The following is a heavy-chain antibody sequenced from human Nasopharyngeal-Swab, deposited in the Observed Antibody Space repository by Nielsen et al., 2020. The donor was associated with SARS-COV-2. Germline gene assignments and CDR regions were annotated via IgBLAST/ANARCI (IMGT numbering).Heavy chain of an antibody. CDR2: ISYDGGNK. CDR1: GFTFSSYG. D-gene: IGHD5-18*01. CDR3: ARADTAMVDYYYYGMDV. V-gene: IGHV3-30*03. Sequence: GESLKISCAASGFTFSSYGMHWVRQAPGKGLEWVAVISYDGGNKYYADSVKGRFTISRDNSKNTLYLQMNSLRAEDTAVYYCARADTAMVDYYYYGMDVWGQGTTVTVSS. J-gene: IGHJ6*02.